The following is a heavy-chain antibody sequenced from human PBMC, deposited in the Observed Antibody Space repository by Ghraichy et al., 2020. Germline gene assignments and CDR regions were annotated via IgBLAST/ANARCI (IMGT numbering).Heavy chain of an antibody. CDR1: GGSISSSSYY. J-gene: IGHJ6*02. CDR3: ARLNKELYCSSTSCYRYYYGMDV. D-gene: IGHD2-2*01. Sequence: SQTLSLTCTVSGGSISSSSYYWGWIRQPPGKGLEWIGSIYYSGSTYYNPSLKSRVTISVDTSKNQFSLKLSSVTAADTAVYYCARLNKELYCSSTSCYRYYYGMDVWGQGTTVTVSS. V-gene: IGHV4-39*07. CDR2: IYYSGST.